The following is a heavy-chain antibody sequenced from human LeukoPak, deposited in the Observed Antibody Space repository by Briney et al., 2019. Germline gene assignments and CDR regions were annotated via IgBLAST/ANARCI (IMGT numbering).Heavy chain of an antibody. V-gene: IGHV1-69*05. Sequence: GASVKVSCKASGGTFSSYAISWVRQAPGQGLEWMGGIIPIFGTSNYAQKFQGRVTITTDESTSTAYMELSSLRSEDTAVYYCARGTTGYSYGPFDYWGQGTLVTVSS. J-gene: IGHJ4*02. CDR2: IIPIFGTS. D-gene: IGHD5-18*01. CDR1: GGTFSSYA. CDR3: ARGTTGYSYGPFDY.